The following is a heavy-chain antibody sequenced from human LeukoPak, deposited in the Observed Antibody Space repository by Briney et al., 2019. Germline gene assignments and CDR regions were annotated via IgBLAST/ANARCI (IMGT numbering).Heavy chain of an antibody. J-gene: IGHJ5*02. Sequence: GASVKVSRKASGYTFTSYYMHWVRQAPGQGLEWMGIINPSGGSTSYAQKFQGRVTMTRDTSTSTVYMELSSLRSEDTAVYYCARDLGRLQFWFDPWGQGTLVTVSS. D-gene: IGHD5-24*01. CDR3: ARDLGRLQFWFDP. CDR1: GYTFTSYY. V-gene: IGHV1-46*01. CDR2: INPSGGST.